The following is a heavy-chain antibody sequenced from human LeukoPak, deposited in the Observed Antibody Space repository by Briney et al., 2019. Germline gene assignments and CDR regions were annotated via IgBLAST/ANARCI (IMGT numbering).Heavy chain of an antibody. V-gene: IGHV6-1*01. J-gene: IGHJ4*02. CDR1: GDSVSSNSAA. D-gene: IGHD3-10*01. CDR3: VRLPLGGNYYGSGRRQGSFDY. CDR2: TYYRSKWYN. Sequence: SQTLSLTCAISGDSVSSNSAAWNWIRQSPSRGLEWLGRTYYRSKWYNHYAVSVKSRITINPDTSKNQFSLKLSSVTAADTAVYYCVRLPLGGNYYGSGRRQGSFDYWGQGTPVTVSS.